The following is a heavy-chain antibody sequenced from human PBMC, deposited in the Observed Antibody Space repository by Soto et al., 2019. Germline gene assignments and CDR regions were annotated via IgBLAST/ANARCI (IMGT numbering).Heavy chain of an antibody. D-gene: IGHD6-6*01. Sequence: QVQLVQSGAEVKKPGASVKVSFKTSGYSFTSYDISWVREAPGQGLEWMGWISAYNGNTNYAQKLQGRVTMTTDTSTSTAYMELRSLRSDDTAVYYCARSSGSAYWFDPWGQGTLVTVSS. CDR3: ARSSGSAYWFDP. V-gene: IGHV1-18*01. CDR1: GYSFTSYD. J-gene: IGHJ5*02. CDR2: ISAYNGNT.